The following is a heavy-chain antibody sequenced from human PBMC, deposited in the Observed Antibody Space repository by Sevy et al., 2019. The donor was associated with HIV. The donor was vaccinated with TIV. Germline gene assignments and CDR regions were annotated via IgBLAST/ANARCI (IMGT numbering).Heavy chain of an antibody. CDR2: IWYDGSNK. V-gene: IGHV3-33*01. D-gene: IGHD4-17*01. CDR1: GFTFSSYG. J-gene: IGHJ3*02. Sequence: GGSLRLSCAASGFTFSSYGMHWVRQAPGKGLEWVADIWYDGSNKYYADSVKGRFTISRDNSKNTLYLQMNSLRAEDTAVYYCARDWAVTGAFDIWGQGTMVTVSS. CDR3: ARDWAVTGAFDI.